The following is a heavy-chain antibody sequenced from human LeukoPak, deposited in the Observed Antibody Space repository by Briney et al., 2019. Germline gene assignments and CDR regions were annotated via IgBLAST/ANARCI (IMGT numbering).Heavy chain of an antibody. CDR3: AKETIAAAGNPIDY. D-gene: IGHD6-13*01. Sequence: PGGSLRLSCAASGFTFSSYGMHWVRQAPGKGLEWVAFIRYDGSNKYYADSVKGRFTISRDNSKNTLYLQMNSLRAEDTAVYYCAKETIAAAGNPIDYWGQGTLVTVSS. V-gene: IGHV3-30*02. CDR1: GFTFSSYG. CDR2: IRYDGSNK. J-gene: IGHJ4*02.